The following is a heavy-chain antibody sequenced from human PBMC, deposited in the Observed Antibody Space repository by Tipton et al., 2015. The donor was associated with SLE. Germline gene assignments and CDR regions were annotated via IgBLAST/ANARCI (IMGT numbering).Heavy chain of an antibody. CDR1: GFTFSSYS. J-gene: IGHJ4*02. V-gene: IGHV3-21*01. Sequence: SLRLSCAVSGFTFSSYSMNWVRQAPGKGLEWVASISSSSSYIYYADSVKGRFTISRDNAKNSVYLQMNSLRAEDTAVYYCARDQSMGLRLGELSLFTGDYFDYWGQGTLVTVSS. CDR2: ISSSSSYI. D-gene: IGHD3-16*02. CDR3: ARDQSMGLRLGELSLFTGDYFDY.